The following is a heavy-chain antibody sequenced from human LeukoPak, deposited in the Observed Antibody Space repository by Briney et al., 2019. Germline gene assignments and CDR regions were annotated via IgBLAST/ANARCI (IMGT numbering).Heavy chain of an antibody. Sequence: ASVKVSCKASGYTFTSYDINWVRQATGQGLEWMGWMNPNSGNTGYAQKFQGRVTMTRNTSISTAYMELSSLRSEDTAVYYCARGDSHSRGGSSSYYYYMDVWGKGTTVTVPS. CDR1: GYTFTSYD. V-gene: IGHV1-8*01. CDR3: ARGDSHSRGGSSSYYYYMDV. CDR2: MNPNSGNT. J-gene: IGHJ6*03. D-gene: IGHD3-16*01.